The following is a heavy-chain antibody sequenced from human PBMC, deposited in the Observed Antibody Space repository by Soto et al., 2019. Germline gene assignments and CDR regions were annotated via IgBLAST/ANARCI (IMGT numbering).Heavy chain of an antibody. V-gene: IGHV4-30-4*01. Sequence: QVQLQESGPGLVKPSQTLSLPCTVSGGSISSGDYYWSWIRQPPGKGLEWIGYIYYSGSTYYNPSLKSRVTISVDTSKNQFSLKLSSVTAADTAVYYCARDRVDYGNDISRGAFYIWGQGTMVTVSS. J-gene: IGHJ3*02. D-gene: IGHD4-17*01. CDR3: ARDRVDYGNDISRGAFYI. CDR2: IYYSGST. CDR1: GGSISSGDYY.